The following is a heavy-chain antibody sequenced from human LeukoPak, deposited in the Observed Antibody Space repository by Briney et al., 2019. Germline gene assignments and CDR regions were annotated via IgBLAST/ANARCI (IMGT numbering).Heavy chain of an antibody. V-gene: IGHV5-51*01. D-gene: IGHD3-10*01. Sequence: GVALQISSQGSGYGFTSYWIGCARPMPGKGLEWMGIIYPGDSDTRYSPSFQGQVTISADKSISTAYLQWSSLKASDTAMYYCARRVSGSYYKDPDAFDIWGQGTMVTVSS. J-gene: IGHJ3*02. CDR1: GYGFTSYW. CDR2: IYPGDSDT. CDR3: ARRVSGSYYKDPDAFDI.